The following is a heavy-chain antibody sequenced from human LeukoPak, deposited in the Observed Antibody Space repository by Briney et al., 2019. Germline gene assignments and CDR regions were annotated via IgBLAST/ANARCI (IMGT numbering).Heavy chain of an antibody. V-gene: IGHV3-23*01. CDR3: AKERVAGTCYYYYGMDV. J-gene: IGHJ6*02. CDR1: GFTFSSYA. Sequence: GRSLRLSCAASGFTFSSYAMSWVRQAPGKGLEWVSAISGSGGSTYYADSVKGRFTISRDNSKNTLYLQMNSLRAEDTAVYYCAKERVAGTCYYYYGMDVWGQGTTVTVSS. D-gene: IGHD6-19*01. CDR2: ISGSGGST.